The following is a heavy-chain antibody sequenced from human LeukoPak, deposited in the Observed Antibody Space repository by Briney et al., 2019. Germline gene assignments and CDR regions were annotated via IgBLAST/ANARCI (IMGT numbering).Heavy chain of an antibody. Sequence: GGSLRLSCAASGFTFSSYAMSWVRQAPGKGMEWVSAISGSGGSTYYADSVKGRFTISRDNSKNTLYLQMNSLRAEDTAVYYCAKGQVGATRKGWFDPWGQGTLVTVSS. V-gene: IGHV3-23*01. J-gene: IGHJ5*02. CDR1: GFTFSSYA. D-gene: IGHD1-26*01. CDR3: AKGQVGATRKGWFDP. CDR2: ISGSGGST.